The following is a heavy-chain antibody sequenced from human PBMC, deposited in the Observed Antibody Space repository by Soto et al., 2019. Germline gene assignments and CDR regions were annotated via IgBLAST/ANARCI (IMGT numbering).Heavy chain of an antibody. CDR3: VRAPGGRHGVYFDY. V-gene: IGHV3-13*01. CDR2: LGIAGDT. J-gene: IGHJ4*02. Sequence: EVQLVESGGGLVQPGGSLRLSCAVSGFTFNTYDMHWVRQAAGKGLEWVSALGIAGDTYYPDFVKGRFTISRESAKSSLYLQMKSLRAEDTAVYYCVRAPGGRHGVYFDYWGQGTLVTVSS. CDR1: GFTFNTYD. D-gene: IGHD2-15*01.